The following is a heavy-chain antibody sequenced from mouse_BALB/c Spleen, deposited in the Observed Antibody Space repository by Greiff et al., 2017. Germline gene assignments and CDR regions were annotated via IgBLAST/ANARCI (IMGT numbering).Heavy chain of an antibody. CDR2: IDPENGNT. V-gene: IGHV14-1*02. CDR1: GFNIKDYY. J-gene: IGHJ3*01. CDR3: APYYGNSWFAY. Sequence: EVQLHQSGAELVRPGALVKLSCKASGFNIKDYYMHWVKQRPEQGLEWIGWIDPENGNTIYDPKFQGKASITADTSSNTAYLQLSSLTSEDTAVYYCAPYYGNSWFAYWGQGTLVTVSA. D-gene: IGHD2-10*01.